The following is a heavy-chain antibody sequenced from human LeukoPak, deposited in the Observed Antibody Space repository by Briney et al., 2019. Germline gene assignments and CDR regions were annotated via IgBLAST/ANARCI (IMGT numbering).Heavy chain of an antibody. J-gene: IGHJ5*02. CDR3: ARLAAAGTRWFDP. CDR2: IYYSGST. CDR1: GGSISSYY. V-gene: IGHV4-59*01. Sequence: SETLSLTCTVSGGSISSYYWSWIRQPPGKGLEWIGYIYYSGSTNYNPSLKSRVTISVDTSKNQFSLKLSFVTAADTAVYYCARLAAAGTRWFDPWGQGTLVTVSS. D-gene: IGHD6-13*01.